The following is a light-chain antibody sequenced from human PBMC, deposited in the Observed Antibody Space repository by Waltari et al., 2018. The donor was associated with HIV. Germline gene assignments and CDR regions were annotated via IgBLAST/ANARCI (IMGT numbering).Light chain of an antibody. CDR1: SSAVGGYHY. CDR3: SSYAGSNNVL. V-gene: IGLV2-8*01. J-gene: IGLJ2*01. CDR2: EVT. Sequence: QSALTQPPSASGSPGQSVPISCTGTSSAVGGYHYVSWYQQPPGKAPKLMIYEVTKRPSGVPDRFSGSKSGNTASLTVSGLQAEDEADYYCSSYAGSNNVLFGGGTKLTVL.